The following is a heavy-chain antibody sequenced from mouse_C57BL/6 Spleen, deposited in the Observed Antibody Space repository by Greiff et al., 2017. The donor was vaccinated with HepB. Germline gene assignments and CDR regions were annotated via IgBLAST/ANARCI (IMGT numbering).Heavy chain of an antibody. J-gene: IGHJ3*01. D-gene: IGHD2-3*01. CDR3: ARWGGYYEAGFAY. CDR2: IDPSDSET. Sequence: QVQLQQPGAELVRPGSSVKLSCKASGYTFTSYWMHWVKQRPIQGLEWIGNIDPSDSETHYNQKFKDKATLTVDKSSSTAYMQLSSLTSEDSAVYYCARWGGYYEAGFAYWGQGTLVTVSA. V-gene: IGHV1-52*01. CDR1: GYTFTSYW.